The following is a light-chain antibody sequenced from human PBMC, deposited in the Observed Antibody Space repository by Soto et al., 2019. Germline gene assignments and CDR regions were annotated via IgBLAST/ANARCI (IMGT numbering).Light chain of an antibody. V-gene: IGLV2-18*02. CDR3: TSFTTSTTYV. J-gene: IGLJ1*01. CDR1: SSDVGSYNR. Sequence: QPVLTQPPSVSGSPGQSVAVSCTGSSSDVGSYNRVSWYQQPPGAAPKLIIYEVNNRPSGVPDRFSGSKSGNTASLTISGLRAEDEADYYCTSFTTSTTYVFGTGTKVTVL. CDR2: EVN.